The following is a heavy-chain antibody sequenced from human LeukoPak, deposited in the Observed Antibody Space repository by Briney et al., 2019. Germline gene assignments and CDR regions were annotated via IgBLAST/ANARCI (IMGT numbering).Heavy chain of an antibody. V-gene: IGHV6-1*01. D-gene: IGHD5-18*01. Sequence: SQTLSLTCAISGDSVSSNSAAWNWIRQSPSRGLEWLGRTYYRSKWYNDYAVSVKSRITINPDTSKNQFSLQLNSVAPEDTAVYYCARAEDTAMVTTYYYYMDVWGKGTTVTVSS. CDR3: ARAEDTAMVTTYYYYMDV. CDR1: GDSVSSNSAA. CDR2: TYYRSKWYN. J-gene: IGHJ6*03.